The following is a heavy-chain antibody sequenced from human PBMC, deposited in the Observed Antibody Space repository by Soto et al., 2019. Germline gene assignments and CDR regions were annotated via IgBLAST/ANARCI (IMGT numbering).Heavy chain of an antibody. D-gene: IGHD6-6*01. CDR2: IYHNGST. V-gene: IGHV4-30-2*03. J-gene: IGHJ4*02. CDR3: ARSSIEPRVFMYPFDS. CDR1: GGSISSGGYS. Sequence: SETLSLTCAVSGGSISSGGYSWSWIRQPPGKGLKCIANIYHNGSTYYNPSLKSRVAISLDTSKNQFSLKLNSVTAADTAVYYCARSSIEPRVFMYPFDSWGQGTLVTVSS.